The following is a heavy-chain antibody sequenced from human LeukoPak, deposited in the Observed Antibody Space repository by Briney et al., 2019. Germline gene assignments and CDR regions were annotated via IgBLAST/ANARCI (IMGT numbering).Heavy chain of an antibody. CDR1: GGSISSSSYY. CDR2: IYYSGST. Sequence: SETLSLTCTVSGGSISSSSYYWGWIRQPPGKGLEWIGYIYYSGSTNYNPSLKSRVTISVDTSKNQFSLKLSSVTAADTAMFYCARVRDPYYYYMDVWGKGTTVTVSS. V-gene: IGHV4-61*05. J-gene: IGHJ6*03. CDR3: ARVRDPYYYYMDV. D-gene: IGHD5-24*01.